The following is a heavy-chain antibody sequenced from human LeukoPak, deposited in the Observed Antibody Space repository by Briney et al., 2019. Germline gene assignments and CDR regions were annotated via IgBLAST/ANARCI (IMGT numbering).Heavy chain of an antibody. J-gene: IGHJ6*02. CDR2: ISGSGGST. D-gene: IGHD3-3*01. CDR1: GFTFSSYA. V-gene: IGHV3-23*01. Sequence: SGGSLRLSCAASGFTFSSYAMSWVRQAPGKGLEWVSAISGSGGSTYYADSVKGRFTISRDNSKNTLYLQMNSLSAEDTAVYYCARDFAPSSDYDFWSGSLFRSSWGSPNYYYYGMDVWGQGTTVTVSS. CDR3: ARDFAPSSDYDFWSGSLFRSSWGSPNYYYYGMDV.